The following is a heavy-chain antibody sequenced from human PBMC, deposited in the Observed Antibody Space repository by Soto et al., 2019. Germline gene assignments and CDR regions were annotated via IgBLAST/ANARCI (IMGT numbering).Heavy chain of an antibody. V-gene: IGHV3-30*03. CDR1: GFPFTTYG. CDR3: VGGQYYFDY. J-gene: IGHJ4*02. D-gene: IGHD3-10*01. Sequence: QVQLVESGGGVVQPGRSLRLSCAASGFPFTTYGMHWVREGPGKGLEWVAVISYDGSNNFYADSVKGRLTISRDNSKNTLYLQMNSLRPEDTALYYCVGGQYYFDYRGQGTLVIVSS. CDR2: ISYDGSNN.